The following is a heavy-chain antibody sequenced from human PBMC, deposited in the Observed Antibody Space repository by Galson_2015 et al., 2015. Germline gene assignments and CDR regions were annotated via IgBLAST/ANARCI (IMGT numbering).Heavy chain of an antibody. V-gene: IGHV1-2*06. CDR1: GYTFTGYY. Sequence: SVKASCKASGYTFTGYYMHWARQAPGQGLEWMGRINPNSGGTNYAQKFQGRVTMTRDTSISPAYMELSRLRSDDTAVYYCARDRQNSRERRLSWAVDYWGQGTLVTVSS. J-gene: IGHJ4*02. CDR3: ARDRQNSRERRLSWAVDY. CDR2: INPNSGGT. D-gene: IGHD2/OR15-2a*01.